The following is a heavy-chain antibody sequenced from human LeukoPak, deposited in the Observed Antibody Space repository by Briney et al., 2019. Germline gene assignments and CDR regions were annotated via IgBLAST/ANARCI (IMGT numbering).Heavy chain of an antibody. Sequence: PSETLSLTCTVSGGFISTYYWSWIRQPPGKGLEWIGFISYSGSTYHNPSLKSRVTMSVDTSKNQFSLNLRSVTAADTAVYHCARDRYNYGFWGQGILVTVSS. CDR1: GGFISTYY. V-gene: IGHV4-59*01. CDR2: ISYSGST. D-gene: IGHD5-18*01. CDR3: ARDRYNYGF. J-gene: IGHJ4*02.